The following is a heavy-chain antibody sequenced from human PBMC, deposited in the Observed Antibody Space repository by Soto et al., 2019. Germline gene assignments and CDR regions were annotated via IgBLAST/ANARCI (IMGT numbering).Heavy chain of an antibody. CDR1: GYTFTGYY. D-gene: IGHD6-13*01. CDR3: ARDKAAAEHGYNWFDP. J-gene: IGHJ5*02. V-gene: IGHV1-2*02. CDR2: INPNSGGT. Sequence: ASVKVSCKASGYTFTGYYMHWVRQAPGQGLEWMGWINPNSGGTNYAQKFQGRVTMTRDTSISTAYMELNRLRSDDTAVYYCARDKAAAEHGYNWFDPWGQGTLVTVSS.